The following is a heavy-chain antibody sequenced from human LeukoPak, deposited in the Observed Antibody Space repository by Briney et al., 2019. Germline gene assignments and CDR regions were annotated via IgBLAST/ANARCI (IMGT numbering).Heavy chain of an antibody. J-gene: IGHJ6*03. Sequence: ASVKVSCKASGYTFTSYGISWVRQAPGQGLEWMGWISAYNGNTNYAQKLQGRVTMTTDTSTSTAYTELRSLRSDDTAVYYCARDRELELRSWYYYMDVWGKGTTVTVSS. CDR1: GYTFTSYG. V-gene: IGHV1-18*01. CDR3: ARDRELELRSWYYYMDV. D-gene: IGHD1-7*01. CDR2: ISAYNGNT.